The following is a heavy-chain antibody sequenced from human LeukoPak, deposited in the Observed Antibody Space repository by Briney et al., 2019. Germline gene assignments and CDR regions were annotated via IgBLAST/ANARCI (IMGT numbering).Heavy chain of an antibody. D-gene: IGHD5-12*01. V-gene: IGHV1-8*02. CDR1: GGTFSSYA. J-gene: IGHJ6*02. CDR3: ARGKGYSGYDFWGSYYYGMDV. CDR2: MNPNSGNT. Sequence: GSSVKVSCKASGGTFSSYAISWVRQATGQGLEWMGWMNPNSGNTGYAQKFQGRVTMTRNTSISTAYMELSRLRSDDTAVYYCARGKGYSGYDFWGSYYYGMDVWGQGTTVTVSS.